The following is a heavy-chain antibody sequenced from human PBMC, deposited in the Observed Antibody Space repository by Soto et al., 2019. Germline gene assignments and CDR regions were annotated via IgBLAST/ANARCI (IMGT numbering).Heavy chain of an antibody. CDR3: ARHQSPEFREYNWFDP. J-gene: IGHJ5*02. Sequence: QLQLQESGPGLVKPSETLSLTCTVSGGSISSSSYYWGWIRQPPGKGLEWIGSIYYSGSTYYNPSLKSRVTISVDTSKNQFSLKLSSVTAADTAVYYCARHQSPEFREYNWFDPWGQGTLVTVSS. CDR2: IYYSGST. V-gene: IGHV4-39*01. CDR1: GGSISSSSYY. D-gene: IGHD3-10*01.